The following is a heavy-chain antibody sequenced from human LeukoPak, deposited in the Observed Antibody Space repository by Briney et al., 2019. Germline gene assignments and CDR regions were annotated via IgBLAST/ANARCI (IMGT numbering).Heavy chain of an antibody. CDR2: IEQDGSEK. CDR3: ARDWLMSSVGRCHFDY. D-gene: IGHD2-15*01. CDR1: GFTFSTYW. V-gene: IGHV3-7*01. J-gene: IGHJ4*02. Sequence: QAGGSLRLSCAASGFTFSTYWMSWVRRAPGKGLEWVANIEQDGSEKYYVDSVKGRFTISRDNAKNSLYLQMNRLRAEDTAVYYCARDWLMSSVGRCHFDYWGQGTLVTVSS.